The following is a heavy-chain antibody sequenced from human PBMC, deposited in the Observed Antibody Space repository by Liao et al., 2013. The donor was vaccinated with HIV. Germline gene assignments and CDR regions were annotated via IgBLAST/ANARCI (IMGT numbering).Heavy chain of an antibody. CDR3: ARDPIGRGWFDP. Sequence: QVQLQESGPGLVKPSQTLSLTCTVSGGSISSGDYYWSWIRQTPGKGLEWIGYIYHSGGTYYNPSLKSRVAISLDTSKNQFSLKLNSVTAADTAVYYCARDPIGRGWFDPWGQGTLVTVSS. V-gene: IGHV4-30-4*08. CDR1: GGSISSGDYY. D-gene: IGHD1-26*01. J-gene: IGHJ5*02. CDR2: IYHSGGT.